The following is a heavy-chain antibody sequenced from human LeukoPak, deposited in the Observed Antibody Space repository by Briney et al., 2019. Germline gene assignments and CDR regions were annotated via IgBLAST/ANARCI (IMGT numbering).Heavy chain of an antibody. V-gene: IGHV3-74*01. CDR1: GFTFRTYW. CDR3: ARTGIAARPTVWFDP. Sequence: PGGSLRLSCAASGFTFRTYWMHWVRHAPGKGLVWVSRINTDGRSTSYADSVKGRFTVSRDNSKNTLYLQMNSLRAEDTAVYYCARTGIAARPTVWFDPWGQGTLVTVSS. D-gene: IGHD6-6*01. CDR2: INTDGRST. J-gene: IGHJ5*02.